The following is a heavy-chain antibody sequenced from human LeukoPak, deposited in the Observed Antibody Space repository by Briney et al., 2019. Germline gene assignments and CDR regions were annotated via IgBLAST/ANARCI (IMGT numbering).Heavy chain of an antibody. Sequence: SETLSLTCAVYGGSFSGYYWGWIRQPPGKGLEWIGSVYYTGTTYYNPSLKSRVTISIDTSKNQFSLKLSSVTAADTAVYYCATSYYYGSGSYWYFDYWGQGTLVTVSS. V-gene: IGHV4-34*01. J-gene: IGHJ4*02. CDR2: VYYTGTT. CDR1: GGSFSGYY. D-gene: IGHD3-10*01. CDR3: ATSYYYGSGSYWYFDY.